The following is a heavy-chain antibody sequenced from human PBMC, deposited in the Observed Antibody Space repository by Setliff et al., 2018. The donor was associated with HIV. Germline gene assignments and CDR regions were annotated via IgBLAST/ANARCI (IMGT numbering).Heavy chain of an antibody. D-gene: IGHD3-22*01. J-gene: IGHJ5*02. CDR2: ASHSGTT. CDR1: GGSISSSDYY. CDR3: ARDMTYYYDTSGSFGWFDP. V-gene: IGHV4-39*07. Sequence: SETLSLTCSVSGGSISSSDYYWGWIRQPPGKGLEWIGSASHSGTTFYNPSLTSRVTISVDTSKNQFFLKVTSMTAADTAVYFCARDMTYYYDTSGSFGWFDPWGQGTLVTVSS.